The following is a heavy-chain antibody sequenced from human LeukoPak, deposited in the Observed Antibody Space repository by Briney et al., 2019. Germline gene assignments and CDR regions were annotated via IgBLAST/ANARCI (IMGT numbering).Heavy chain of an antibody. D-gene: IGHD3-3*01. CDR2: IYHSGST. V-gene: IGHV4-38-2*02. J-gene: IGHJ4*02. CDR3: ARVDFGVVISRDY. CDR1: GYSISSGYY. Sequence: PSETLSLTCTVSGYSISSGYYWGWIRQPPGKGLEWIGSIYHSGSTYYNPSLKSRVTISVDTSKNQFSLKLSSVTAADTAVYYCARVDFGVVISRDYWGQGTLVTVSS.